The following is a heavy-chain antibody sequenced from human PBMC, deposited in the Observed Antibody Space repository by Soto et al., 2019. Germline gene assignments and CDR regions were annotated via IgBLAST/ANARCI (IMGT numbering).Heavy chain of an antibody. CDR1: GGSFSGYY. CDR3: ARVGPGWSGYGIDRPTNYFDY. V-gene: IGHV4-34*01. Sequence: SETLSLTCAVYGGSFSGYYWSWIRQPPGKGLEWIGEINHSGSTNYNPSLKSRVTISVDTSKNQFSLKLSSVTAADTAVYYCARVGPGWSGYGIDRPTNYFDYWGQGTLVTVSS. D-gene: IGHD3-3*01. CDR2: INHSGST. J-gene: IGHJ4*02.